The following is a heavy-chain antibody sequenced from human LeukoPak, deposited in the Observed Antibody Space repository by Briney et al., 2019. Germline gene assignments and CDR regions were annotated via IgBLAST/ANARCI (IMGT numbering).Heavy chain of an antibody. CDR1: GGTFSSYA. D-gene: IGHD5-12*01. J-gene: IGHJ6*02. V-gene: IGHV1-69*04. CDR3: ARGYSGYDSYYGMDV. Sequence: GGSVKVSCKASGGTFSSYAISWVRQAPGQGLEWMGRIIPIFGIANYAQKFQGRVTITADKSTSTAYMELSSLRSEDTAVYYCARGYSGYDSYYGMDVWGQGTTVTVSS. CDR2: IIPIFGIA.